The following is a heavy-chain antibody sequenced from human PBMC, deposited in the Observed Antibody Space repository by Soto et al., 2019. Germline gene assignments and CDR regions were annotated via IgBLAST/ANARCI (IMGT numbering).Heavy chain of an antibody. V-gene: IGHV3-20*01. CDR1: GFTFEDHG. D-gene: IGHD3-10*01. J-gene: IGHJ4*02. CDR3: ARRSGDQQVCDF. CDR2: ISWDGRTT. Sequence: VQLVESGGGVARPGGSLRLSCAASGFTFEDHGMSWVRQAPGKGLEWLSDISWDGRTTVYADSVKGRFTVSRNNAKSSLYLQMNSLKPGDTAFYHCARRSGDQQVCDFWGQGTLVTVSS.